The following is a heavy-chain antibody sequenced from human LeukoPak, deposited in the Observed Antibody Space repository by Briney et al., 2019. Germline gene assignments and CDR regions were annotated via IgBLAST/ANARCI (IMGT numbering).Heavy chain of an antibody. D-gene: IGHD5-24*01. V-gene: IGHV4-39*07. CDR2: VYYSGST. J-gene: IGHJ4*02. CDR3: AGEMATIIDY. CDR1: GGSISSSGYY. Sequence: SETLSLTCTVSGGSISSSGYYWGWIRQPPGKGLEWIGSVYYSGSTYDNPSLKSRVTISLDTSKNQFSLKLSSVTAADTAVYYCAGEMATIIDYWGQGTLVTVPS.